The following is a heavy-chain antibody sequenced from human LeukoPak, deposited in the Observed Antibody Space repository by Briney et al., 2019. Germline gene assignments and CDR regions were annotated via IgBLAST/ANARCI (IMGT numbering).Heavy chain of an antibody. CDR2: IVVDTGYT. Sequence: GASVRVSCTASGFTFTTYAMRWVRQARGQRLEWIGWIVVDTGYTNYAQTFQERLTITRDRSTSAAYMDLNNLNSQDTAVYYCAADLMPQAGYAYGMGVWGQGTTVTVSS. CDR1: GFTFTTYA. J-gene: IGHJ6*02. D-gene: IGHD5-12*01. V-gene: IGHV1-58*02. CDR3: AADLMPQAGYAYGMGV.